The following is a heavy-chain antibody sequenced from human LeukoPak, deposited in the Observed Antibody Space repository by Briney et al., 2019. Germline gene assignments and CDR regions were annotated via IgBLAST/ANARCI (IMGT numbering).Heavy chain of an antibody. D-gene: IGHD1-14*01. CDR2: IYTDGSST. Sequence: GGSLRLSCAASGITFSNYWMHWVRQAPGKGLVWVSRIYTDGSSTNYADSVKGRFTISRDNAKNTLYLQMNSLKGEDTAVYYCARGASNRFDYWGQGTLVTVSS. CDR1: GITFSNYW. V-gene: IGHV3-74*01. J-gene: IGHJ4*02. CDR3: ARGASNRFDY.